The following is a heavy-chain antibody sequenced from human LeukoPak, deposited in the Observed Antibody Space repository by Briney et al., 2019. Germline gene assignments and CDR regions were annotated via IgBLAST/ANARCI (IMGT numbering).Heavy chain of an antibody. CDR2: IYYTGIT. Sequence: SQTLSLTCTVSGGSISSGDYYWSWIRQHPGKGLEWIGYIYYTGITYYNPSLKSRVTISVDMSKNQFSLKLSSVTAADTAVYYCARGERMVRGGGAGRTDWFDPWGQGTLVTVSS. V-gene: IGHV4-31*03. CDR3: ARGERMVRGGGAGRTDWFDP. J-gene: IGHJ5*02. CDR1: GGSISSGDYY. D-gene: IGHD3-10*01.